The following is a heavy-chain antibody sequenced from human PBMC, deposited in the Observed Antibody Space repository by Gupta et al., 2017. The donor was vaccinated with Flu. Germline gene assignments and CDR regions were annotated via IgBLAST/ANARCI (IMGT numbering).Heavy chain of an antibody. CDR1: GFTFSSYA. V-gene: IGHV3-23*01. Sequence: EVQLLESGGGLVQPGGSLRLSCAASGFTFSSYAMSWVRQAPGKGLEWVSAISGSGGSTYYADSVKGRFTISRDNSKNTLYLQMNSLRAEETAVYYCAEAIAVAGTWGVLGYYFDYWGQGTLVTVSS. J-gene: IGHJ4*02. CDR2: ISGSGGST. CDR3: AEAIAVAGTWGVLGYYFDY. D-gene: IGHD6-19*01.